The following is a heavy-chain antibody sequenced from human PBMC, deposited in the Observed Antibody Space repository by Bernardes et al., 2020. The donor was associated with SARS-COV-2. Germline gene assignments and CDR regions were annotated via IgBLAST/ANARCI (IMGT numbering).Heavy chain of an antibody. CDR1: GYTFSDYW. CDR3: ARLGTLGVPGERTNYGMDV. CDR2: IYPGDSDT. D-gene: IGHD7-27*01. V-gene: IGHV5-51*01. Sequence: GEAMTISCQASGYTFSDYWIAWVRQMPGTGLEWMGIIYPGDSDTRYSPSFQGQVTISADKSISTAYVNWSRLKASDTAMYYCARLGTLGVPGERTNYGMDVWGKGTTVTVSS. J-gene: IGHJ6*04.